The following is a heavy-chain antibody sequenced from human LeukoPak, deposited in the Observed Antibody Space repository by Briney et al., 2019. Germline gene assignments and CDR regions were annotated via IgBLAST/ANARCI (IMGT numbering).Heavy chain of an antibody. CDR2: ISGSGGST. J-gene: IGHJ3*02. D-gene: IGHD2-15*01. V-gene: IGHV3-23*01. CDR3: AKDSDIVVVVAAFDAFDI. Sequence: GGSLRLSCAASGFTFSSYAMRWVRQAPGKGLEWVSAISGSGGSTYYADSVKGRFTISRDNSKNTLYLQMNSLRAEDTAVYYCAKDSDIVVVVAAFDAFDIWGQGTMVTVSS. CDR1: GFTFSSYA.